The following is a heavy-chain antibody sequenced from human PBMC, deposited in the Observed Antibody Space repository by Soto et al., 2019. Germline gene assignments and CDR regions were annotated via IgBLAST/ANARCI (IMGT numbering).Heavy chain of an antibody. J-gene: IGHJ4*02. V-gene: IGHV3-9*01. CDR1: GFTFDDYA. CDR2: ISWNGAAT. CDR3: ANLPLYGSGFDC. Sequence: EAQLVESGGGLVQPGRSLRLSCVASGFTFDDYAIHWVRQAPGKGLEWVSGISWNGAATGYADSVKGRFTISRDNAKNSLYLQMSSLRTEDTAIYYCANLPLYGSGFDCWGQGTLVTASS. D-gene: IGHD3-10*01.